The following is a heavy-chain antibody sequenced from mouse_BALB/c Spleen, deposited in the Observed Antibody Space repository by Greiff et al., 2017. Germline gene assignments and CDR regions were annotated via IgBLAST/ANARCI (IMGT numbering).Heavy chain of an antibody. J-gene: IGHJ2*01. CDR3: ASGATAY. Sequence: QVQLQQPGAELVKPGAPVKLSCKASGYTFTSYWMNWVKQRPGRGLEWIGRIDPSDSETHYNQKFKDNATLTVDKSSSTAYIQLSSLTSEDSAVYYCASGATAYWGQGTTLTVSS. V-gene: IGHV1-69*02. CDR2: IDPSDSET. CDR1: GYTFTSYW. D-gene: IGHD1-1*01.